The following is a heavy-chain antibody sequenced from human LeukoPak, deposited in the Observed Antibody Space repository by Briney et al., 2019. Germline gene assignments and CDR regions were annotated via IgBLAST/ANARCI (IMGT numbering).Heavy chain of an antibody. CDR3: ARAYCSGGSCYLDY. V-gene: IGHV3-21*01. CDR1: GFTFSSYS. Sequence: PGGSLRLSCAASGFTFSSYSMNWVRQAPGKGLEWVSSISSSSSYIYYADSVKGRFTISRENAKNSLYLQMNSLRAEDTAVYYCARAYCSGGSCYLDYWGQGTLVTVSS. CDR2: ISSSSSYI. J-gene: IGHJ4*02. D-gene: IGHD2-15*01.